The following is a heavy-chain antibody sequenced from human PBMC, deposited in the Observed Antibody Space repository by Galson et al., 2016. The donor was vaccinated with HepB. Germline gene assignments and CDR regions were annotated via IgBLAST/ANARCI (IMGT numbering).Heavy chain of an antibody. CDR3: TRGGRGTTVSLFDS. CDR1: GFTFTSYD. CDR2: ISYHENNK. D-gene: IGHD4-17*01. V-gene: IGHV3-30*03. J-gene: IGHJ4*02. Sequence: SLRLSCAASGFTFTSYDMHWVRQAPGKGLEWVAGISYHENNKYYGDSVKGRFTISRDNSRNTLYLQMNSLRSEDTAVYYCTRGGRGTTVSLFDSWGQGTLVTVSS.